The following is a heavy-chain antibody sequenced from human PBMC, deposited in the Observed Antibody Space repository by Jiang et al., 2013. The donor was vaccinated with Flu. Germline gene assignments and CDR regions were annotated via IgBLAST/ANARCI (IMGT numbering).Heavy chain of an antibody. Sequence: QLLESGGNLIRXGGVPDDSPVQPLDSPLITMPCDWVRQAPGKGLEWVAGISGGGYITFYAHSVRGLFTVSRDNHKNTLFLRMDGLRVEDTAVYYCANDVDGDSGTWFDSWGPGEPWSPSPQ. J-gene: IGHJ5*01. D-gene: IGHD1-1*01. CDR3: ANDVDGDSGTWFDS. CDR2: ISGGGYIT. CDR1: DSPLITMP. V-gene: IGHV3-23*01.